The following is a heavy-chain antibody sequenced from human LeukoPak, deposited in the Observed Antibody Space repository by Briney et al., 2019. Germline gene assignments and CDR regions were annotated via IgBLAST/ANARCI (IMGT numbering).Heavy chain of an antibody. CDR1: GYTFTGYY. Sequence: GGSVKVSCKASGYTFTGYYMHWVRQATGQGLEWMGRINPTSGGTNYAQKFQGRVTMTRDTSISTAYMQLSRLRSDATAVYYCATTTYYDFWSGYYPNYYFDYWGQGTLVTVSS. D-gene: IGHD3-3*01. J-gene: IGHJ4*02. CDR2: INPTSGGT. CDR3: ATTTYYDFWSGYYPNYYFDY. V-gene: IGHV1-2*06.